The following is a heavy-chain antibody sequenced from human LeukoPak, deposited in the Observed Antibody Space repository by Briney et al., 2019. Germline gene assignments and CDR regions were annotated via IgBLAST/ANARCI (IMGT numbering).Heavy chain of an antibody. CDR3: AREGEGRWLRD. D-gene: IGHD5-24*01. V-gene: IGHV3-30-3*01. CDR2: ISEDGNTE. CDR1: GFTFSSYA. Sequence: GGSLRLSCAASGFTFSSYALHWVRQAPGKGLEWVALISEDGNTEYSADSAKGRFTISRAISKKTLYLQINNLRTEDTAVYYCAREGEGRWLRDWGQGVLVTVSS. J-gene: IGHJ4*02.